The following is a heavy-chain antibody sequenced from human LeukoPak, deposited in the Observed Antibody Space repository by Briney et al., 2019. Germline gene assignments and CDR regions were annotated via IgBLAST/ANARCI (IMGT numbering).Heavy chain of an antibody. CDR3: ARGRFIIVVPAAGGPLGY. V-gene: IGHV1-46*01. J-gene: IGHJ4*02. Sequence: ASVKVSCKASGYTFTSYYMHWVRQAPGQGLEWMGIINPSGGSTSYAQKFQGRVTMTRGMSTSTVYMELSSLRSEDTAVYYCARGRFIIVVPAAGGPLGYWGQGTLVTVSS. D-gene: IGHD2-2*01. CDR1: GYTFTSYY. CDR2: INPSGGST.